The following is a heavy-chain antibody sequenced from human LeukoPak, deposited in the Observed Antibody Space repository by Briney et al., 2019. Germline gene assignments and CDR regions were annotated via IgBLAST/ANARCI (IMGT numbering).Heavy chain of an antibody. Sequence: PGGSLRLSCAASGFTFSSYWMSWVRQAPGKGLEWVANIKQDGSEKYYVDSVKGRFTISRDNAKNSLYLQMNSLRAEDTAVYYCAGGPSDIAVAVDYWGQGTLVTVSS. V-gene: IGHV3-7*02. CDR1: GFTFSSYW. CDR3: AGGPSDIAVAVDY. J-gene: IGHJ4*02. CDR2: IKQDGSEK. D-gene: IGHD6-19*01.